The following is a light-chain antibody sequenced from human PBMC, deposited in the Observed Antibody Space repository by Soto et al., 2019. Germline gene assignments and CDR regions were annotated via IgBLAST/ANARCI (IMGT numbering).Light chain of an antibody. CDR1: QPISSHNY. J-gene: IGKJ4*01. CDR3: QQYDNSPLT. V-gene: IGKV3-20*01. CDR2: GAS. Sequence: EIVLTQSPGTPSLSPGERATLSCRASQPISSHNYLAWYQQKPGQAPRVLIYGASRRATGISDRFSGSGSGTDFTLTISRLEPEDFAVYYCQQYDNSPLTFGGGTKVEIK.